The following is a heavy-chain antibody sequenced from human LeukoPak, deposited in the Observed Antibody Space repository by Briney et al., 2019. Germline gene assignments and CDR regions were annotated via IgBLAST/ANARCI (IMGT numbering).Heavy chain of an antibody. CDR1: GFPFSCYD. CDR2: ISSGGSTI. D-gene: IGHD3-22*01. Sequence: GGPLRLSCAASGFPFSCYDMNWVRQAPGKGLEWVSYISSGGSTIYYADSVKGRFTISRDNAKNSLYLQMNSLRAEDTAVYYCARGGSYYYDSSGYYPLDYWGQGTLVTVSS. J-gene: IGHJ4*02. V-gene: IGHV3-48*03. CDR3: ARGGSYYYDSSGYYPLDY.